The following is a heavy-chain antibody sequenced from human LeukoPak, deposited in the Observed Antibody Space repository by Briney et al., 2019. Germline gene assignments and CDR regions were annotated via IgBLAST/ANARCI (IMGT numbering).Heavy chain of an antibody. CDR1: GYTFTSYG. J-gene: IGHJ4*02. D-gene: IGHD3-10*01. Sequence: ASVKVSCKASGYTFTSYGISWVRQAPGQGLEWMGGIIPIFGTANYAQKFQGRVTITADKSTSTAYMELSSLRSEDTAVYYCARAYYYGSGSYYPFDYWGQGTLVTVSS. CDR2: IIPIFGTA. CDR3: ARAYYYGSGSYYPFDY. V-gene: IGHV1-69*06.